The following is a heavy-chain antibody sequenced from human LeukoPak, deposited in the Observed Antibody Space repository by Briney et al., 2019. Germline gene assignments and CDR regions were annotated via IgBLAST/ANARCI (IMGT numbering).Heavy chain of an antibody. CDR3: ARDPWDRDGYYPTFDY. Sequence: ASVTVSCTASGYTFTSYGISWVRQAPGQGLEWMGWISAYNGNTNYAQKLQGRVTMTTDTSTSTAYMELRSLRSDDTAVYYCARDPWDRDGYYPTFDYWGQGTLVTVSS. V-gene: IGHV1-18*01. D-gene: IGHD5-24*01. J-gene: IGHJ4*02. CDR2: ISAYNGNT. CDR1: GYTFTSYG.